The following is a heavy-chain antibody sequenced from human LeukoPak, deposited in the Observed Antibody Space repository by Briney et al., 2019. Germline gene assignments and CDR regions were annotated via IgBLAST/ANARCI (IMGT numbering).Heavy chain of an antibody. CDR1: GFTFSSYS. J-gene: IGHJ4*02. D-gene: IGHD1-1*01. CDR3: VTDGDKWNDFEY. CDR2: IDKNGNEI. Sequence: GSLRLSCAASGFTFSSYSMDWVRQAPGKGLEWVAIIDKNGNEIKYVDSVKGRFTLSRDNAKNSVYLQMNSLRTEDTALYYCVTDGDKWNDFEYWGQGTPVTVSS. V-gene: IGHV3-7*01.